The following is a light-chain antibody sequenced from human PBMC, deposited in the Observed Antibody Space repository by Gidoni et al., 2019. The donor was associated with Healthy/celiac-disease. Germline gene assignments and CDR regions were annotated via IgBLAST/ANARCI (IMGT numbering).Light chain of an antibody. CDR2: QDS. J-gene: IGLJ1*01. Sequence: SYELTQPPSVSVSPGQTASITCSGDKLGDKYACWYQQKPGQSPVLVIYQDSKRPSGITERFYGSNSGNTATLTISGTQAMDEADYYCQAWDRSTGVFGTGTKVTVI. CDR1: KLGDKY. CDR3: QAWDRSTGV. V-gene: IGLV3-1*01.